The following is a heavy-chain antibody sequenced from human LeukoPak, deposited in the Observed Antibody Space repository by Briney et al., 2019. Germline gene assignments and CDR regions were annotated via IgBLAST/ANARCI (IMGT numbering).Heavy chain of an antibody. CDR1: GFTFSSYG. V-gene: IGHV3-30*02. J-gene: IGHJ4*02. CDR3: AREGGTVVVGRFDY. D-gene: IGHD2-2*01. CDR2: IQTDGSDK. Sequence: GGSLRLSCAASGFTFSSYGMHWLRQAPGMGLEWVTFIQTDGSDKKYAASVAGRFTISRDNSKNTVYLHMNSLRPDDTALYYCAREGGTVVVGRFDYWGQGTLVTVSS.